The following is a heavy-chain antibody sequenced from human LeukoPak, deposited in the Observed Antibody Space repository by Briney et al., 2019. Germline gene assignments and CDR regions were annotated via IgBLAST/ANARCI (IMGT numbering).Heavy chain of an antibody. Sequence: GGSLRLSCVASGFTFNDYAMNWVRQAPGKGLEWVSTFRTKYNQVYYAESVRGRFTISTDNSKNTVFLQMNSLGAEDTALYYCARSVSDYTRFDYWGQGALVTVSS. CDR3: ARSVSDYTRFDY. D-gene: IGHD4-11*01. CDR1: GFTFNDYA. V-gene: IGHV3-23*01. J-gene: IGHJ4*02. CDR2: FRTKYNQV.